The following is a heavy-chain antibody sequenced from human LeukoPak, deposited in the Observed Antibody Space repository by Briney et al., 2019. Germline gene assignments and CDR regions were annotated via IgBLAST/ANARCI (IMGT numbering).Heavy chain of an antibody. CDR2: IYNSENS. Sequence: MASETLSLTCTVFDASIRAHYWSWIRQPPGKGLEWIAYIYNSENSKYNPSLKSRVTISVDTSENQVSLRLSSVTAADTAVYYCARHYSITGGRLSGYWLDPWGQGTLVTVSS. J-gene: IGHJ5*02. CDR1: DASIRAHY. D-gene: IGHD7-27*01. CDR3: ARHYSITGGRLSGYWLDP. V-gene: IGHV4-59*08.